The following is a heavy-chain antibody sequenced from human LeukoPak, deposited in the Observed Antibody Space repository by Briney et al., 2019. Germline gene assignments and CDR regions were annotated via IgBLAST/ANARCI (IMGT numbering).Heavy chain of an antibody. J-gene: IGHJ5*02. V-gene: IGHV4-30-2*01. Sequence: NSSETLSLTCTVSGYAIISGGFSWNWLRQPPGKGLEWIGCIYDRGPAHYNPSLKSRFTISVDRPKNQFFLNVTSLTAADTAVYYCARSRQASGLFSSWGQGTLVVVSS. CDR3: ARSRQASGLFSS. CDR1: GYAIISGGFS. D-gene: IGHD3-10*01. CDR2: IYDRGPA.